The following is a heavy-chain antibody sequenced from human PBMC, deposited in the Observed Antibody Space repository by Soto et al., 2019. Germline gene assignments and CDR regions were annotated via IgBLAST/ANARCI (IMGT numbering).Heavy chain of an antibody. J-gene: IGHJ4*01. D-gene: IGHD5-18*01. CDR1: GGSINGYY. Sequence: QVQLQESGPGLVKPSETLSLTCTVSGGSINGYYWTWLRQSPTNGLEWIGYFHFSGSTKYHPYLESRLTISADPSKNQISLTLRSVTAADTAVYYCARPSGYSYGYDDFFDNWGQGTLANVSS. V-gene: IGHV4-59*08. CDR3: ARPSGYSYGYDDFFDN. CDR2: FHFSGST.